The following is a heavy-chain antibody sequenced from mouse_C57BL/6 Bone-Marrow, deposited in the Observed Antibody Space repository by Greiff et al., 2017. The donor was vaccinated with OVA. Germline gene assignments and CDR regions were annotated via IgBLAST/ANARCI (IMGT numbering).Heavy chain of an antibody. CDR2: INPSTGGT. V-gene: IGHV1-42*01. CDR1: GYSFTGYY. Sequence: VQLKESGPELVKPGASVKISCKASGYSFTGYYMNWVKQSPEKSLEWIGEINPSTGGTTYNQKFKAKATLTVDKSSSTAYMQLKSLTSEDTAVYYCASGPYGSSYGWYFDVWGTGTTVTVSS. CDR3: ASGPYGSSYGWYFDV. D-gene: IGHD1-1*01. J-gene: IGHJ1*03.